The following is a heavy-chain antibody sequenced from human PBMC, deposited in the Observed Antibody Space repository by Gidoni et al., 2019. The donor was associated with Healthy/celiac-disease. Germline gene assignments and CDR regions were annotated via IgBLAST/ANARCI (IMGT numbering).Heavy chain of an antibody. CDR1: GCPVSSYG. CDR3: ARDRGPTNYFDY. Sequence: QVQLVESGGGVVQPGRSLGLSWAASGCPVSSYGMHWVRQAPGKGLEWVAVISDDGSIKYYADSVKGRFTISRDNSKNTLYLQMNSLRAEDTAVYYCARDRGPTNYFDYWGQGTLVTVSS. J-gene: IGHJ4*02. CDR2: ISDDGSIK. V-gene: IGHV3-30*03.